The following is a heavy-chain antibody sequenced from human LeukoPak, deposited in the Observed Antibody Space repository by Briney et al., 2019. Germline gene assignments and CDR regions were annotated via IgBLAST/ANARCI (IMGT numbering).Heavy chain of an antibody. CDR2: ISAYNGNT. CDR3: ARATYYYDSSGYYRDAFDI. V-gene: IGHV1-18*01. CDR1: GYTFTSYG. J-gene: IGHJ3*02. Sequence: ASVKVSCKASGYTFTSYGISWVRQAPGQGLEWMGWISAYNGNTNYAQKLQGRVTMTTDTSTSTAYMELRSLRSDDTAVYYCARATYYYDSSGYYRDAFDIWGQGIMVTVSS. D-gene: IGHD3-22*01.